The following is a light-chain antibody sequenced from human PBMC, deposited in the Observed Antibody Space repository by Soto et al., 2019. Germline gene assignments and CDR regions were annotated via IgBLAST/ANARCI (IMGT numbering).Light chain of an antibody. Sequence: QSVLTQPASVSGSPGQSITISCTGTSSDVGSYNLVSWYQQYPDKAPKLIIYEGSKRPLGVSNRFSGSKSGNTASLTISGLQAEDEADYYCCSFALGSTLIFGGGTKLTVL. CDR1: SSDVGSYNL. V-gene: IGLV2-23*01. CDR2: EGS. CDR3: CSFALGSTLI. J-gene: IGLJ2*01.